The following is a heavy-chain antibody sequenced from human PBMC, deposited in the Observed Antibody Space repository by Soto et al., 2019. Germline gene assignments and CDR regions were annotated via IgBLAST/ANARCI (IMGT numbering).Heavy chain of an antibody. Sequence: QIQLVQSGAEVKKPGASVKVSCKASGYTFSSYHITWVRQAPGQGLEWMGWISAYNGNTNYAQNLQSRVTITTDPSTSTAYMELRSLSSDDTAVYYCARDLPPVDYWRQGTLVTVSS. J-gene: IGHJ4*02. CDR2: ISAYNGNT. V-gene: IGHV1-18*01. CDR1: GYTFSSYH. CDR3: ARDLPPVDY.